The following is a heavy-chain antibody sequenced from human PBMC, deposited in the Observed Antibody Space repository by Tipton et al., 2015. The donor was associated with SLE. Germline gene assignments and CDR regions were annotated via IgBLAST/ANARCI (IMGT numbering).Heavy chain of an antibody. D-gene: IGHD1-26*01. CDR1: GGSISSSSYY. V-gene: IGHV4-39*07. Sequence: TLSLTCTVSGGSISSSSYYWGWIRQPPGKGLEWIGSIYYSGSTYYNPSLKSRVTISVDTSKNQFSLKLSSVTAADTAVYYCARHRRGELLAYGMDVWGQGTPVTVSS. CDR3: ARHRRGELLAYGMDV. CDR2: IYYSGST. J-gene: IGHJ6*02.